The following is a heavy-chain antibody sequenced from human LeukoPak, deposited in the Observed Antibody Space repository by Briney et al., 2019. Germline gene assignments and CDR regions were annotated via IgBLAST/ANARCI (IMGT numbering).Heavy chain of an antibody. CDR3: VTGRNYYYDY. V-gene: IGHV3-30*01. CDR2: ISSDGSNQ. J-gene: IGHJ4*02. D-gene: IGHD3-22*01. CDR1: VFTFSTYP. Sequence: GGSLRLSCAASVFTFSTYPMHWVRQAPGKGLEWVAVISSDGSNQYYADSVKGRFTISRDNSRNTLYLQMNSLRSEDTAVNYCVTGRNYYYDYWGQGTLVTVSS.